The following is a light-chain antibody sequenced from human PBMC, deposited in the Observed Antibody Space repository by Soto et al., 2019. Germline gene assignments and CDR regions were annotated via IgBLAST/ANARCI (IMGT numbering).Light chain of an antibody. J-gene: IGKJ4*01. CDR1: QSISTR. CDR2: DAS. Sequence: DIQMTQSPSTLSASVGDRVTITCRASQSISTRLAWYHQKSGKAPKLLIYDASNLETGVPSRFSGSGSGTDFTFTISSLQPEDIATYYCQHYDNFPITFGGGTKVDIK. CDR3: QHYDNFPIT. V-gene: IGKV1-33*01.